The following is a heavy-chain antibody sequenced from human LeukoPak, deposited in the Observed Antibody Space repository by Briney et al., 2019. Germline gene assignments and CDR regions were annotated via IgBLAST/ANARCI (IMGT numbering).Heavy chain of an antibody. CDR3: ARRLGIAAAGTGFDY. CDR2: IYYSGST. Sequence: SETLSLTCTVSGGSISSVDYYWSWIRQPPGKGLEWIGYIYYSGSTYYNPSLNSRVTISVDTSKNQFSLKLSSVTAADTAVYYCARRLGIAAAGTGFDYWGQGTLVTVSS. CDR1: GGSISSVDYY. D-gene: IGHD6-13*01. J-gene: IGHJ4*02. V-gene: IGHV4-30-4*01.